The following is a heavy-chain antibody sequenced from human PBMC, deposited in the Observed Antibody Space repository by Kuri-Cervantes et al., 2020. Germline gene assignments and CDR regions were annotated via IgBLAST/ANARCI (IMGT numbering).Heavy chain of an antibody. CDR3: ARGKMGRLVDY. CDR1: GGAFSDYY. D-gene: IGHD5-24*01. CDR2: INHSGST. J-gene: IGHJ4*02. V-gene: IGHV4-34*01. Sequence: GSLRLSCAVYGGAFSDYYWNWIRQPPGKGLEWIGEINHSGSTNYNPSLKSRVTISVDKSKNQFSLKLSSVTAADTAVYYCARGKMGRLVDYWGQGTLVTVSS.